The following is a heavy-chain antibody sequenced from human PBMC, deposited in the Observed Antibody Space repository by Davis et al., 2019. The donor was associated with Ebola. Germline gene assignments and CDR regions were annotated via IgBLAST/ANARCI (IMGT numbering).Heavy chain of an antibody. CDR2: VSAGGETT. J-gene: IGHJ4*02. CDR1: GFTFANYA. D-gene: IGHD1-7*01. Sequence: GESLKISCAASGFTFANYAMTWVRQAPGKGLERVAGVSAGGETTYYAESVKGRFTISRDNSKNTLYLQMNSLRAEDTAVYYCANPPVMNSDFWGQGTLVTVSS. V-gene: IGHV3-23*01. CDR3: ANPPVMNSDF.